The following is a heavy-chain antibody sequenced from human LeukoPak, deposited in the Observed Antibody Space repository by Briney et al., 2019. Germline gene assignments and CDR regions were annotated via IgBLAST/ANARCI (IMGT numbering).Heavy chain of an antibody. CDR2: IYYSGST. Sequence: SETLSLTCTVSGGSISSYYWSWIRQPPGKGLEWIGYIYYSGSTNYDPSLKSRVTISVDTSKNQFSPKLSSVTAADTAVYYCARQLADAFDIWGQGTMVTVSS. V-gene: IGHV4-59*01. CDR1: GGSISSYY. D-gene: IGHD6-13*01. J-gene: IGHJ3*02. CDR3: ARQLADAFDI.